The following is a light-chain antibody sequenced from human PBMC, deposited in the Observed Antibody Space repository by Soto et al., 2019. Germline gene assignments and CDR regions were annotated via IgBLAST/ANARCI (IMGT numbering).Light chain of an antibody. V-gene: IGKV1-5*03. CDR1: QSINSW. CDR2: KAS. Sequence: DIQMTQSPSTLSASVGDRVTITCRASQSINSWLAWYQQKPGKAPKLLIYKASSLESGGPSRFSGSGSGTEFSLTITSLQPDDFATDYCQHYNTCPYTCGQGARLEIK. J-gene: IGKJ2*01. CDR3: QHYNTCPYT.